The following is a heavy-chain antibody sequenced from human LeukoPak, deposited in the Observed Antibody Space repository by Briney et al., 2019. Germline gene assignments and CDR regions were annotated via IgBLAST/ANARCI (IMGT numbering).Heavy chain of an antibody. CDR1: GYTFTGYY. Sequence: ASVKVSCKASGYTFTGYYMHWVRQAPGQGLEWMGWINPNSGGTNYAQKFQGRVTMTRDTSISTAYMELSRLRAEDTAVYYCAKDPTEFYIRSDYFDYWGQGTLVTVSS. D-gene: IGHD2/OR15-2a*01. CDR3: AKDPTEFYIRSDYFDY. J-gene: IGHJ4*02. V-gene: IGHV1-2*02. CDR2: INPNSGGT.